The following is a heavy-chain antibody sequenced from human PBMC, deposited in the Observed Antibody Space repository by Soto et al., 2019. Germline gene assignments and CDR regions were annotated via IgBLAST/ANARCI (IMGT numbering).Heavy chain of an antibody. CDR2: INWKSDI. CDR3: AISQDRGGRTTFIY. CDR1: GFTFDDNA. D-gene: IGHD3-16*01. V-gene: IGHV3-9*01. Sequence: GGSLRLSCAVSGFTFDDNAMHWVRQAPEKGLEWVSGINWKSDIGYADSVKGRFTISRDNAENSLYLQMNGLRAEDTALYYCAISQDRGGRTTFIYWGQGTQVTVSS. J-gene: IGHJ4*02.